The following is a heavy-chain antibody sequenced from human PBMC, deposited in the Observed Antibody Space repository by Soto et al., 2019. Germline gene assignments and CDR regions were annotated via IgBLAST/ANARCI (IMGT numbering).Heavy chain of an antibody. CDR3: ARDSPPGDQYNWFDP. CDR2: ISSSSSTI. D-gene: IGHD3-16*01. CDR1: GFTFSSYS. Sequence: GGSLRLSCAASGFTFSSYSMNWVRQAPGKGLEWVSYISSSSSTIYYADSVKGRFTISRDNAKNSLYLQMNSLGAEDTAVYYCARDSPPGDQYNWFDPWGQGTLVTVSS. J-gene: IGHJ5*02. V-gene: IGHV3-48*01.